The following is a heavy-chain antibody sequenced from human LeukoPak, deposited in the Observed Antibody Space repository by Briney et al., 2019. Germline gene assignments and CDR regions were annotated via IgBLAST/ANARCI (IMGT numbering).Heavy chain of an antibody. V-gene: IGHV3-23*01. D-gene: IGHD6-19*01. Sequence: GGSLRPSCEVSGFTFSSYAMSWVRQAPGKGLEWVSVIGGSGGNIHYADSVKGRFTISRDNSKNTVYLQMNSLRDEDTAVYFCAKSLSSGWLYYFDYWGQGTLVTVSS. CDR1: GFTFSSYA. CDR2: IGGSGGNI. CDR3: AKSLSSGWLYYFDY. J-gene: IGHJ4*02.